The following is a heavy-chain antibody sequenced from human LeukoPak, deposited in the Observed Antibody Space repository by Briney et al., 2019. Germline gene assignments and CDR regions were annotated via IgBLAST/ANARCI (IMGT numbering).Heavy chain of an antibody. Sequence: ASVKVSCKASGYTFTSYFMHWVRQAPGQGLEWMGIINPSGGSTSYAQKFQGRVTMTRDTSASTAYMELSSLRSEDTAVYYCARVRRIAVAGTPGIFDYWGQGTLVTVSS. CDR3: ARVRRIAVAGTPGIFDY. CDR2: INPSGGST. V-gene: IGHV1-46*01. J-gene: IGHJ4*02. D-gene: IGHD6-19*01. CDR1: GYTFTSYF.